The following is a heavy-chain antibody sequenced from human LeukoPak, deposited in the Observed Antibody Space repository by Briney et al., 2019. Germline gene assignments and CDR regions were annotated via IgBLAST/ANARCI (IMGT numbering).Heavy chain of an antibody. V-gene: IGHV1-24*01. D-gene: IGHD2-2*01. CDR2: FDPEDGET. CDR3: ATGINQLLLFDY. Sequence: ASVKVSCKVSGYTLIELSMHWVRQAPGKGLEWMGGFDPEDGETIYAQKFQGRVTMTEDTSTDTAYMELSSLRSEDTAVYYCATGINQLLLFDYWGQGTLVTVSS. CDR1: GYTLIELS. J-gene: IGHJ4*02.